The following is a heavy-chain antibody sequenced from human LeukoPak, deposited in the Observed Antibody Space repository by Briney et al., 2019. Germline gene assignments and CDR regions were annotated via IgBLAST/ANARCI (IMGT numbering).Heavy chain of an antibody. CDR3: AMGHDSSGYYGAFQH. J-gene: IGHJ1*01. Sequence: GASVKVSCKASGYTFTGYYMHWVRQAPGQGLECMGGIIPIFGTANYAQKFQGRVTITADESTSTAYMELSSLRSEDTAVYYCAMGHDSSGYYGAFQHWGQGTLVTVSS. D-gene: IGHD3-22*01. V-gene: IGHV1-69*13. CDR2: IIPIFGTA. CDR1: GYTFTGYY.